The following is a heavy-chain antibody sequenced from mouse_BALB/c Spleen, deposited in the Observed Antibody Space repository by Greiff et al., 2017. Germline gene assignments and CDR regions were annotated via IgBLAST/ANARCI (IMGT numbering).Heavy chain of an antibody. CDR2: INPDSSTI. J-gene: IGHJ3*01. V-gene: IGHV4-1*02. Sequence: EASGFDFSRYLMSWVRQAPGKGLEWIGEINPDSSTINYTPSLKDKFIISRDNAKNTLYLQMSKVRSEDTALYYCALYGNQAWFAYWGQGTLVTVSA. CDR1: GFDFSRYL. D-gene: IGHD2-1*01. CDR3: ALYGNQAWFAY.